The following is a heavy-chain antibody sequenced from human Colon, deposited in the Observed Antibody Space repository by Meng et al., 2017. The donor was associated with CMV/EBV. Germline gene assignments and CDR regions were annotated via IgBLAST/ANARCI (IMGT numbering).Heavy chain of an antibody. CDR1: GGSISSSTYY. CDR3: ATDYGDYYFDR. CDR2: IYYSGYT. J-gene: IGHJ4*02. Sequence: QLNLQKSGPGLVKPSETLSLTCTVSGGSISSSTYYWGWIRQTPGKGLEWIGNIYYSGYTYYNPSLKSRLTISVDTSKNEFSLKLTSVTAADTAVYYCATDYGDYYFDRWGQGTLVTVSS. V-gene: IGHV4-39*07. D-gene: IGHD4-17*01.